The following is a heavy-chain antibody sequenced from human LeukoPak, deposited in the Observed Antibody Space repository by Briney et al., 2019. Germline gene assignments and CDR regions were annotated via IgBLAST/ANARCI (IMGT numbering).Heavy chain of an antibody. CDR2: IYSGGST. CDR1: GFTVSSNY. V-gene: IGHV3-66*02. D-gene: IGHD3-22*01. Sequence: GGSLRLSCAASGFTVSSNYMSWVRQAPGKGREWVSVIYSGGSTYYADSVKGRFTISRDNSKNTLYLQMNSLRAEDTAVYYCASARQYYYDSSGYDYWGQGTLVTVSS. CDR3: ASARQYYYDSSGYDY. J-gene: IGHJ4*02.